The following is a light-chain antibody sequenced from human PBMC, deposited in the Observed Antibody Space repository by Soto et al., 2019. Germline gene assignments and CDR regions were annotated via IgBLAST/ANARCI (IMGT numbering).Light chain of an antibody. Sequence: DIQMTQSPSILSASVGDRVTITCRASQNVNFELAWYQQKPGKAPKVLIYKVSILETGVPSRFSGSGSGTEFTLTISSLQPDDFAAYYCQQYNNFPNTFGQGTRLEIK. CDR1: QNVNFE. CDR2: KVS. J-gene: IGKJ5*01. V-gene: IGKV1-5*03. CDR3: QQYNNFPNT.